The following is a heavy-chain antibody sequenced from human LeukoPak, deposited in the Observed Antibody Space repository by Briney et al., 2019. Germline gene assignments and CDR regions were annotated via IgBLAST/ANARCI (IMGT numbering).Heavy chain of an antibody. J-gene: IGHJ3*02. Sequence: ASVKVSCKASGYTFTSYYMHWVRQAPGQGLEWMGIINPSGGSTSYAQKFQGRVTMTRDMSTSTVYMELSSLRSEDTAVYYCARDGHYYDSSGYYHDAFDIWGQGTMVTVSS. CDR3: ARDGHYYDSSGYYHDAFDI. CDR1: GYTFTSYY. D-gene: IGHD3-22*01. V-gene: IGHV1-46*01. CDR2: INPSGGST.